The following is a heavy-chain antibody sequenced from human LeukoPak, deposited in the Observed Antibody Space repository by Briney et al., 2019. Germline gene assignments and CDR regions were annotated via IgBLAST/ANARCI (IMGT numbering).Heavy chain of an antibody. V-gene: IGHV3-74*01. CDR3: ASDVGYKFDY. CDR2: INPDGSTT. D-gene: IGHD6-25*01. J-gene: IGHJ4*02. Sequence: GGSLRLSCAASGFPFSRDPMHWVRQSPGKGLVWLSRINPDGSTTNYADSVKGRFTISRDSAKNTLYLQMNSLRDEDTAVYYCASDVGYKFDYWGQGTLVTFSS. CDR1: GFPFSRDP.